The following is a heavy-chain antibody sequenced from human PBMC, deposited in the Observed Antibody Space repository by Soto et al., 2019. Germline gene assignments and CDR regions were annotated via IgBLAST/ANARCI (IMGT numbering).Heavy chain of an antibody. Sequence: GGSLRLSCATSGFTFTDYYMTWIRQAPGKGLEWLSYISTSGSTIFYADSVKGRFTISRDNAKNSLYLQMNSLRPEDTALYFCEDFKFRQICSDSWGQGPLVTVS. CDR2: ISTSGSTI. D-gene: IGHD2-21*01. J-gene: IGHJ4*02. V-gene: IGHV3-11*01. CDR1: GFTFTDYY. CDR3: EDFKFRQICSDS.